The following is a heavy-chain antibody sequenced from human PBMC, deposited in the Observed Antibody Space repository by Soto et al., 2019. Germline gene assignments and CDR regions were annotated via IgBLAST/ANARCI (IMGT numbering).Heavy chain of an antibody. CDR1: GASITRDGYY. CDR3: ARTGGSGSPDFDY. J-gene: IGHJ4*02. D-gene: IGHD3-10*01. V-gene: IGHV4-31*03. CDR2: IYYSGNT. Sequence: QVQLQQSGPGLVKPSQTLSLTCTVSGASITRDGYYWSWLRQHPGKGLEWIGHIYYSGNTYYDLSLGSRLTRAVDTSKNQFSLRLTSVTAADTAVYSCARTGGSGSPDFDYWGQVTLVTVSS.